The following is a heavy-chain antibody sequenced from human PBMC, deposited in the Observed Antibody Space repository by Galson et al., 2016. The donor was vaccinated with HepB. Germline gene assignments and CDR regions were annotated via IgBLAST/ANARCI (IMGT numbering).Heavy chain of an antibody. J-gene: IGHJ3*02. D-gene: IGHD2-15*01. CDR3: ARDRSPAQANNWYDALDI. Sequence: SLRLSCAASGFTFSSYSMNWVRQAPGKGLEWVSYISSSSSTLYYADSVKGRFTISRDNAKNSLYLQMNSLRPEDTAIYYCARDRSPAQANNWYDALDIWGQGTLVTVSS. V-gene: IGHV3-48*04. CDR1: GFTFSSYS. CDR2: ISSSSSTL.